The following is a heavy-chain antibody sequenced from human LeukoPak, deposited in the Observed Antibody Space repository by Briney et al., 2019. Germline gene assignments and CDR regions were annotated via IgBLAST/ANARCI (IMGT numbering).Heavy chain of an antibody. Sequence: PSETLSLTCAVYGGSFSGYYWSWIRQPPGKGLEWIGEINHSGSTNYNPPLKSRVTISVDTSKNQFSLKLSSVTAADTAVYYCARLPAYYGSGSYYNVLDYFDYWGQGTLVTVSS. CDR3: ARLPAYYGSGSYYNVLDYFDY. J-gene: IGHJ4*02. CDR1: GGSFSGYY. V-gene: IGHV4-34*01. D-gene: IGHD3-10*01. CDR2: INHSGST.